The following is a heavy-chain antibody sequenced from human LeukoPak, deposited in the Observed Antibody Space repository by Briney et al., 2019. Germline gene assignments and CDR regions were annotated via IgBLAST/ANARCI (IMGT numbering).Heavy chain of an antibody. D-gene: IGHD3-10*01. J-gene: IGHJ4*02. Sequence: SETLSLTCTVSGGSISSYYWSWIRQPPGKGLEWIGYIYYSGSTNYNPSLKSRVTISVDTPKNQFSLKLSSVTAADTAVYYCARFKSAVRGVYYFDYWGQGTLVTVSS. CDR1: GGSISSYY. CDR3: ARFKSAVRGVYYFDY. CDR2: IYYSGST. V-gene: IGHV4-59*01.